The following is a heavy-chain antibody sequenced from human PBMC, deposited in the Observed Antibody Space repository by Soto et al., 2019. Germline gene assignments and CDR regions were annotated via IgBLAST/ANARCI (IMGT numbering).Heavy chain of an antibody. D-gene: IGHD6-13*01. J-gene: IGHJ4*02. Sequence: GGSLRLSCAASGFTVSTNYMSWVRQSPGKGLEWVSVIYTGGSTYYADSVKGRFTISRDNSKNRLFLQMNSLRAEDTAIYYCAKCMGSSWIGVIDNWGQGPLVTVSS. CDR1: GFTVSTNY. CDR2: IYTGGST. CDR3: AKCMGSSWIGVIDN. V-gene: IGHV3-53*01.